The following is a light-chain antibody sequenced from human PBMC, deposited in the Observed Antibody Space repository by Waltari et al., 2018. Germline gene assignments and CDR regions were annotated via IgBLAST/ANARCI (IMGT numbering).Light chain of an antibody. V-gene: IGLV1-47*01. CDR1: SYSLGMIS. J-gene: IGLJ3*02. CDR2: KNN. CDR3: AAWDDSLSGLV. Sequence: QSVLCQPPSASGTTGQKVTISCNGSSYSLGMISVYWYQQLPGTAPKLLIFKNNQRPSGVPDRFSDSKSGTSASLAINGLRSEDEADYYCAAWDDSLSGLVLGGGTKVTVL.